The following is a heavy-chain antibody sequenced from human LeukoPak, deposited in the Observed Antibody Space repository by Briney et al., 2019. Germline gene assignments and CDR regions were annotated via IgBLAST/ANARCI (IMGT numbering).Heavy chain of an antibody. CDR1: GGSISSYY. CDR3: ARHRLGVTRDFDY. Sequence: SETLSLTCTVSGGSISSYYWSWIRQPPGKGLEWLGYIYDSGSTNYNPSLKSRVTISLDTSKNQFSLKLTSVTAADTAVYYCARHRLGVTRDFDYWGQGTLVTVSS. J-gene: IGHJ4*02. V-gene: IGHV4-59*08. CDR2: IYDSGST. D-gene: IGHD3-10*01.